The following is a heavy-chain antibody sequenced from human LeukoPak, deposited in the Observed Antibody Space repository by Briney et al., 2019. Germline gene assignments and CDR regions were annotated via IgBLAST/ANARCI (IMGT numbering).Heavy chain of an antibody. Sequence: SSETLSLTCTVSGYFISTGYYWGWIRQSPGKGLEWIAIIYHSGNNYYNPSLKGRVTISVDTSKNQFSLKLTSVTAADTAVYYCARHARRGYDYGDYVAWGQGTLVTVSS. D-gene: IGHD4-17*01. CDR1: GYFISTGYY. CDR3: ARHARRGYDYGDYVA. J-gene: IGHJ5*02. CDR2: IYHSGNN. V-gene: IGHV4-38-2*02.